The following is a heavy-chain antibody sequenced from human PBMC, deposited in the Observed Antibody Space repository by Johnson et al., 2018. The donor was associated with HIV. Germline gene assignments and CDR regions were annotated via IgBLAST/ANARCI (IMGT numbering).Heavy chain of an antibody. J-gene: IGHJ3*02. V-gene: IGHV3-30*19. CDR1: GFIFSSYG. CDR2: ISYDGSNK. Sequence: HVQLAASGGGVVQPGRSVRLSCAASGFIFSSYGMHWVRQAPGKGLEWVAVISYDGSNKYYADSVKGRFTISRDNSKNTLYLQMNSLRAEDTAVYYCARGTGTEDAFDIWGQGTMVTVSS. D-gene: IGHD1-1*01. CDR3: ARGTGTEDAFDI.